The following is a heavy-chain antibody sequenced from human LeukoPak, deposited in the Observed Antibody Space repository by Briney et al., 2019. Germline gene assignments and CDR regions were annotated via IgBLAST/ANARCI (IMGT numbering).Heavy chain of an antibody. J-gene: IGHJ4*02. V-gene: IGHV3-30*03. CDR3: ARDRTTRYYDFWSGYYSFDY. CDR2: TSYDGSNK. D-gene: IGHD3-3*01. CDR1: GFTFSGYG. Sequence: GGSLRLSCAASGFTFSGYGMHWVRQAPGKGLEWVAVTSYDGSNKYYADSVKGRFTISRDNAKNSLYLQMNSLRAEDTAVYYCARDRTTRYYDFWSGYYSFDYWGQGTLVTVSS.